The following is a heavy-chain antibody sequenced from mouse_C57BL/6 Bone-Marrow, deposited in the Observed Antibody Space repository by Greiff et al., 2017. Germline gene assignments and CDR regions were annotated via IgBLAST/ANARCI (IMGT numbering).Heavy chain of an antibody. CDR3: ARVLLRLYYAMDY. J-gene: IGHJ4*01. Sequence: EVMLVESVAELVRPGASVKLSCTASGFNIKNTYMHWVKQRPEQGLEWIGRIDPANGNTKYAPKFQGKATITADTSSNTAYLQLSSLTSEDTAIYYCARVLLRLYYAMDYWGQGTSVTVSS. D-gene: IGHD1-1*01. V-gene: IGHV14-3*01. CDR1: GFNIKNTY. CDR2: IDPANGNT.